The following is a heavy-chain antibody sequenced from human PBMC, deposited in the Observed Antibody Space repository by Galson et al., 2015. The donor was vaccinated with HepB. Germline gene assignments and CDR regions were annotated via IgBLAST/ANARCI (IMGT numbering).Heavy chain of an antibody. J-gene: IGHJ4*02. CDR2: IYYSGST. Sequence: TLSLTCTVSGGSISSGGYYWSWIRQHPGKGLEWIGYIYYSGSTYYNPSLKSRVTISVDTSKNQFSLKLSSVTAADTAVYYCARSSDGRYFVYWGQGTLVTVSS. CDR3: ARSSDGRYFVY. V-gene: IGHV4-31*03. CDR1: GGSISSGGYY. D-gene: IGHD2-15*01.